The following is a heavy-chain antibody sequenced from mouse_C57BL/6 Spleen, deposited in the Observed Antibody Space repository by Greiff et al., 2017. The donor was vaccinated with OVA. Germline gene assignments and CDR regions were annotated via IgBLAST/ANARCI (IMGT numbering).Heavy chain of an antibody. J-gene: IGHJ2*01. Sequence: VQLQQSGPELVKPGASVKIPCKASGYTFTDYNMDWVKQSHGKSLEWIGDINPNNGGTIYNQKFKGKATLTVDKSSSTAYMELRSLTSEDTAVYYCARYEDYFDYWGKGTTLTVSS. V-gene: IGHV1-18*01. CDR2: INPNNGGT. CDR3: ARYEDYFDY. CDR1: GYTFTDYN. D-gene: IGHD2-3*01.